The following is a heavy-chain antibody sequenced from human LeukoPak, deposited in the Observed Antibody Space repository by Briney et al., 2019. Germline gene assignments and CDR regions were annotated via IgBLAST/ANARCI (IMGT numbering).Heavy chain of an antibody. CDR2: IYYSGST. CDR3: ARHSGIQLWSREGSLRGMDV. J-gene: IGHJ6*02. V-gene: IGHV4-59*08. CDR1: GGSISSYY. Sequence: SETLSLTCTVSGGSISSYYWSWVRQPPGKGLEWIGYIYYSGSTNYNPSLKSRVTISVDTSKNQFSLKLSSVTAADTAVYYCARHSGIQLWSREGSLRGMDVWGQGTTVTVSS. D-gene: IGHD5-18*01.